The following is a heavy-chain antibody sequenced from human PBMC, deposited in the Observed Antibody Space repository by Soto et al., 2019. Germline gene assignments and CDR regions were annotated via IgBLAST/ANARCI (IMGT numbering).Heavy chain of an antibody. CDR3: ASQPDDLETYYYDSSGLG. CDR1: GGSISSSSYY. Sequence: PSETLSLTCTVSGGSISSSSYYWGWIRQPPGKGLEWIGSTYYSGSTYYNPSLKSRVTISVDTSKNQFSLKLSSVTAADTAVYYCASQPDDLETYYYDSSGLGWGQGTLVTVSS. CDR2: TYYSGST. J-gene: IGHJ4*02. V-gene: IGHV4-39*01. D-gene: IGHD3-22*01.